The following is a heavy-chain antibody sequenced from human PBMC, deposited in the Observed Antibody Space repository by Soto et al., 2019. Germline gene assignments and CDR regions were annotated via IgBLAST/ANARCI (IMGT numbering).Heavy chain of an antibody. Sequence: GESLKISCKGSGVSFTSYWIAWVRQVPGKGLECMGIIYPRDSDTRYNPSFQGQVTISVDESINTAYLQWSSLKTSDTAMYYCAKTGVADAFDIWGQGTVVTVS. D-gene: IGHD3-3*01. V-gene: IGHV5-51*01. CDR1: GVSFTSYW. CDR2: IYPRDSDT. J-gene: IGHJ3*02. CDR3: AKTGVADAFDI.